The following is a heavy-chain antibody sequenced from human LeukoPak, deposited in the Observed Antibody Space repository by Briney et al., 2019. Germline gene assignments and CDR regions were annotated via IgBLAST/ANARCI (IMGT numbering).Heavy chain of an antibody. CDR1: GYTFSNYF. CDR3: VRGILGDSVAFDM. CDR2: INPSYST. J-gene: IGHJ3*02. V-gene: IGHV1-46*01. D-gene: IGHD1-26*01. Sequence: ASVKVSCKASGYTFSNYFMHWVRQAPGQGLEWVGQINPSYSTTYAQVFQGRVTITRDTSTSTVYMELSSLTSEDTALYYCVRGILGDSVAFDMWGQGTMVTVSS.